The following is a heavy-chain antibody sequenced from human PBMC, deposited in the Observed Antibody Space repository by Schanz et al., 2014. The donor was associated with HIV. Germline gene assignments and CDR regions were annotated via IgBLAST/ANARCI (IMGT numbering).Heavy chain of an antibody. CDR3: TRGRFLERGGMDV. CDR2: IWFDGRNK. V-gene: IGHV3-33*01. CDR1: GFTFSSYG. J-gene: IGHJ6*02. D-gene: IGHD3-3*01. Sequence: QVQLVESGGGVVQPGRSLRLSCAASGFTFSSYGMHWVRQAPGKGLEWVAVIWFDGRNKYYGDSVKGRFMISRDNSSNTLYLQMNSLRAEDTAVYFCTRGRFLERGGMDVWGQGTAVTVSS.